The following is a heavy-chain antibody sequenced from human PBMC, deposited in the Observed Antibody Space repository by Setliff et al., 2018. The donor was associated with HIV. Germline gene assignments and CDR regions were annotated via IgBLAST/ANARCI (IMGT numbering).Heavy chain of an antibody. Sequence: ETLSLTCTVSGGSISSSSYYWGWIRQPPGKGLEWIGTIYSSGSTYYNPSLKSRATISVDTSKKQFSLNLSSVTATDTAVYYCAREFSSSSFDQWGQGTLVTVSS. CDR1: GGSISSSSYY. J-gene: IGHJ4*02. CDR3: AREFSSSSFDQ. V-gene: IGHV4-39*02. D-gene: IGHD6-6*01. CDR2: IYSSGST.